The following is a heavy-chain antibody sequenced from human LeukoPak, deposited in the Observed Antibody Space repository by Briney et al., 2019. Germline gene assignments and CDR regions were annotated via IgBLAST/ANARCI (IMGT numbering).Heavy chain of an antibody. CDR3: ARVRGYCSSGSCGMDV. CDR2: IYHSGST. CDR1: GGSISSYY. V-gene: IGHV4-59*08. D-gene: IGHD2-15*01. Sequence: SETLSLTCTVSGGSISSYYWSWIRQPPGKGLEWIGSIYHSGSTYYNPSLKSRVTISVDTSKNQFSLKVSSVTAADTAVYYCARVRGYCSSGSCGMDVWGQGTTVTVSS. J-gene: IGHJ6*02.